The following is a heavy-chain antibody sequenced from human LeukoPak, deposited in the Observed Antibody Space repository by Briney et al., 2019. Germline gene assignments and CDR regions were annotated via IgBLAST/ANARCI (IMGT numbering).Heavy chain of an antibody. D-gene: IGHD6-13*01. V-gene: IGHV3-7*01. CDR2: IKQDGSEK. CDR3: ARDRYSSSWDPPDY. J-gene: IGHJ4*02. Sequence: GGSLRLSCAASGFTVSSYWMSWVRQAPGKGLEWLANIKQDGSEKYYVDSVKGRFTISRDKAKNSLYLQMNSLRAEDTAVYYCARDRYSSSWDPPDYWGQGTLVTVSS. CDR1: GFTVSSYW.